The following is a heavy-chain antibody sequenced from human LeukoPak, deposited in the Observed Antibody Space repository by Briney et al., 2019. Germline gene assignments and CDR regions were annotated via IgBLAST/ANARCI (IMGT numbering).Heavy chain of an antibody. CDR1: GFTFSGYW. V-gene: IGHV3-7*01. CDR2: IKQDGSEK. Sequence: GGSLRLSCAASGFTFSGYWMSWVRQAPGKGLEWVASIKQDGSEKNHVDSVKGRFTISRDNAKNSLYLQMNSLRAEDTAVYYCARVRGTRYFDPWGRGTLVTASS. J-gene: IGHJ2*01. CDR3: ARVRGTRYFDP. D-gene: IGHD1-26*01.